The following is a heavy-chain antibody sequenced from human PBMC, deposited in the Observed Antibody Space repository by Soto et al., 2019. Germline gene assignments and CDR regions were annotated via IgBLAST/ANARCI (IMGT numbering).Heavy chain of an antibody. CDR1: CFTFIDFY. V-gene: IGHV1-2*02. D-gene: IGHD2-8*01. CDR2: INAKNGGT. J-gene: IGHJ1*01. CDR3: ARSHCTDGICYTEVIPS. Sequence: GXSVKVSCKGSCFTFIDFYIHWLRQAPGQGLERMGWINAKNGGTRYAEKFQDRVTLTRDRSVRTAYLELQRLRSDDTAVYYCARSHCTDGICYTEVIPSWGQGALVTVS.